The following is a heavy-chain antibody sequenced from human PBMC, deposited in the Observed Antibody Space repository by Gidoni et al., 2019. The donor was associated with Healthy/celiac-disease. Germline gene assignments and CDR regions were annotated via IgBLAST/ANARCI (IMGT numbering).Heavy chain of an antibody. CDR1: GFTFSSYG. CDR2: IWYDGSNK. D-gene: IGHD3-22*01. Sequence: QVQLVESGGGVVQPGRSLRLSCAASGFTFSSYGMHWVRQAPGKGLEWVAVIWYDGSNKYYADSVKGRFTISRDNSKNTLYLQMNSLRAEDTAVYYCAREHSGYNRYYFDYWGQGTLVTVSS. V-gene: IGHV3-33*01. CDR3: AREHSGYNRYYFDY. J-gene: IGHJ4*02.